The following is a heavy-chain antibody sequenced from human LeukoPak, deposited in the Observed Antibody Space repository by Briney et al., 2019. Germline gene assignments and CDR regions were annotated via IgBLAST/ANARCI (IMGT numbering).Heavy chain of an antibody. Sequence: SETLSLTCSVSGGSISNYYWSWIRQHPGTGLEWIGYIYYSGSTYYNPSLKSRLTISIDTSKNQFSLKLSSVTAADTAVYYCARVKRFGDYLDYWGQGTLVTVSS. CDR1: GGSISNYY. V-gene: IGHV4-59*06. CDR2: IYYSGST. D-gene: IGHD3-10*01. J-gene: IGHJ4*02. CDR3: ARVKRFGDYLDY.